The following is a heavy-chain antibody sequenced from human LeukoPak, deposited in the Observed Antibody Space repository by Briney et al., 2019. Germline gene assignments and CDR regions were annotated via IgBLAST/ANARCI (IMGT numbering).Heavy chain of an antibody. CDR2: ISYDGTDK. J-gene: IGHJ6*03. V-gene: IGHV3-30*04. CDR3: ARDTRGSYNYYYHMDV. CDR1: GFTFSSFA. D-gene: IGHD1-26*01. Sequence: PGRSLRLSCAASGFTFSSFAMHWVRQAPGKGLAWVAVISYDGTDKYQADSVKGRFTISRDNSKNTLYLQMNSLRAEDTAVYYCARDTRGSYNYYYHMDVWGKGTTVTVSS.